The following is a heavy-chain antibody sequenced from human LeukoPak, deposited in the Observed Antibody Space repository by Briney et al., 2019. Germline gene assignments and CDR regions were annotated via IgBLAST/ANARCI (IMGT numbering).Heavy chain of an antibody. V-gene: IGHV4-34*01. CDR2: INHSGNT. D-gene: IGHD2-15*01. Sequence: SETLSLTCTVSGGSISTYYWSWIRRPPGKGLEWVGEINHSGNTNYNPSLKSRVTISGDTSKNQFSLKLSSVTAADTAVYYCETSSSATIDYFYDYIDVWGKGTTVTVSS. J-gene: IGHJ6*03. CDR1: GGSISTYY. CDR3: ETSSSATIDYFYDYIDV.